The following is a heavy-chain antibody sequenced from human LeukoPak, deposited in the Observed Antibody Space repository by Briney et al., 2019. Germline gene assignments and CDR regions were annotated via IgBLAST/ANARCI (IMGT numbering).Heavy chain of an antibody. D-gene: IGHD3-3*01. CDR1: GFTFDDYG. V-gene: IGHV3-20*04. CDR2: INWNGGST. J-gene: IGHJ6*03. Sequence: PGGSLRLSCAASGFTFDDYGMSWVRQAPGKGLEWVSGINWNGGSTGYADSVKGRFTISRDNAKNSLYLQMNSLRAEDTALYYCTRDARGDYDFWSGYIPYYMDVWGKGTTVTVSS. CDR3: TRDARGDYDFWSGYIPYYMDV.